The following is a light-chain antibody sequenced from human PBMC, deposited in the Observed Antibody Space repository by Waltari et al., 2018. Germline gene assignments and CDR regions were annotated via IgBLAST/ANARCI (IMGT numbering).Light chain of an antibody. CDR1: ESVFNY. Sequence: EIVLTQSPVTLSLVAGERATLSCRASESVFNYLAWYQQKPGQSPRLLIYDTSKRATGIPARFSGSGYGTDFTLTINNLEAEDFALYYCQQGSILPLTFGGGTKVEIK. J-gene: IGKJ4*01. V-gene: IGKV3-11*01. CDR2: DTS. CDR3: QQGSILPLT.